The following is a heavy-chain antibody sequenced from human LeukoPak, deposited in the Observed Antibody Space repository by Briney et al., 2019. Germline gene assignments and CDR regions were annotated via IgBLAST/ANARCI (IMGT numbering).Heavy chain of an antibody. Sequence: GGSLRLSCAASGFTFSNAWMSWVRQAPGKGLEWVGRIKSKTDGGTTDYAEPVKGRFTISRDDSKNTLYLQMNSLKTEDTAVYYCTTLTYYYDSIGYPRSDYWGQGTLVTVSS. D-gene: IGHD3-22*01. J-gene: IGHJ4*02. CDR2: IKSKTDGGTT. V-gene: IGHV3-15*01. CDR1: GFTFSNAW. CDR3: TTLTYYYDSIGYPRSDY.